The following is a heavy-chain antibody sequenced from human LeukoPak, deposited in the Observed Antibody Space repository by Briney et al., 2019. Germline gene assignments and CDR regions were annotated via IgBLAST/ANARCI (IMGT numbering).Heavy chain of an antibody. CDR1: GGSFSGYY. V-gene: IGHV4-34*01. CDR2: INHSGST. CDR3: ASGFDWQNAFDM. D-gene: IGHD3-9*01. Sequence: ASETLSLTCAVYGGSFSGYYWGWIRQPPGKGLEWIGEINHSGSTNYNPSLKSRVTISVDTSKNQFSLKLSSVIAADTAVYYCASGFDWQNAFDMWGQGTRVIVSS. J-gene: IGHJ3*02.